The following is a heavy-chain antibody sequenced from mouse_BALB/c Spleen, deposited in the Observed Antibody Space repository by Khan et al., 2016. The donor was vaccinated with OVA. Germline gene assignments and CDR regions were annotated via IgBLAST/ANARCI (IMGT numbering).Heavy chain of an antibody. CDR1: GYSITSDYA. CDR3: ARVYGGDFDY. Sequence: EVQLQESGPGLVKPSQSLPLTCTVTGYSITSDYAWNWIRQFPGNKLEWMGFISYSGNTNYNPFLKSRISITRDTSKNQFFLQLNSVTTEDTATYYCARVYGGDFDYWGQGTTLTVAS. V-gene: IGHV3-2*02. J-gene: IGHJ2*01. D-gene: IGHD1-1*01. CDR2: ISYSGNT.